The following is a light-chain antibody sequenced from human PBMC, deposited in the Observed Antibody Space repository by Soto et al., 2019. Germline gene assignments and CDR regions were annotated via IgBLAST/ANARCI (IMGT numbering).Light chain of an antibody. CDR2: QVS. J-gene: IGLJ1*01. CDR3: SSYSSTITRYA. CDR1: SSDVGDYNY. V-gene: IGLV2-14*01. Sequence: QSVLTQPASVSGSPGQSITISCTGTSSDVGDYNYVSWYQQHPGKAPQLMIYQVSNRPSGVSSRFSGSKSGGTASLTISGLQAEDEGDYFCSSYSSTITRYAFGTGTKVTVL.